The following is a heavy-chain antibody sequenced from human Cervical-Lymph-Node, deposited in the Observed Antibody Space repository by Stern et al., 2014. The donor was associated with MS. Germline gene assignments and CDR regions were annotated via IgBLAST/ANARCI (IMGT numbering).Heavy chain of an antibody. CDR2: IYYSGST. CDR3: ARAASSSSGYYYYGMDV. D-gene: IGHD6-6*01. Sequence: QLQLQESGPGLVKPSETLSLTCTVSGGSISSYYWSWIRQPPGKGLERIGYIYYSGSTNYNPSLKSRVTISVDTSKNQFSLKLSSVTAADTAVYYCARAASSSSGYYYYGMDVWGQGTTVTVSS. CDR1: GGSISSYY. J-gene: IGHJ6*02. V-gene: IGHV4-59*01.